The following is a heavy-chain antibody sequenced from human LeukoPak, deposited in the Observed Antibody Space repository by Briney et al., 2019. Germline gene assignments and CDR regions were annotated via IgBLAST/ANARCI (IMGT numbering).Heavy chain of an antibody. J-gene: IGHJ4*02. CDR2: INPNSGGT. CDR1: GYTFTGYY. D-gene: IGHD1-26*01. Sequence: ASVKVSCKASGYTFTGYYMHWVRQAPGQGLEWMGWINPNSGGTNYAQKFQGRVTMTTDTSISTAYMELSRLRSDDTAVYYCASPKELLIPISPLDYWGQGTLVTVSS. V-gene: IGHV1-2*02. CDR3: ASPKELLIPISPLDY.